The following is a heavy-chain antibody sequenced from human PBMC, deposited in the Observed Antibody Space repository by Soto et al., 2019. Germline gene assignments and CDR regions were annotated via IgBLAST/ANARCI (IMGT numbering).Heavy chain of an antibody. Sequence: GGSLRLSCEVSGFTVSGMYMTWVRQAPGKGLEWISLLYSDDTTYYTDSVKGRFTISRDYSKNILFLQMNSLRVEDTAMYYCARVDTLPASVDYWGHGTLVTVSS. J-gene: IGHJ4*01. V-gene: IGHV3-66*01. CDR2: LYSDDTT. CDR1: GFTVSGMY. CDR3: ARVDTLPASVDY. D-gene: IGHD2-2*01.